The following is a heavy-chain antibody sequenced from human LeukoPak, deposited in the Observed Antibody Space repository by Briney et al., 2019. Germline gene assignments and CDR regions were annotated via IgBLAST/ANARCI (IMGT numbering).Heavy chain of an antibody. CDR2: INHSGST. D-gene: IGHD3-10*01. Sequence: SETLSLTCAVYGGSFSGYYWSWIRQPPGKGPEWIGEINHSGSTNYNPSLKSRVTISVDTSKNQFSLKLSSVTAADTAVYYCARAYYYGSGSYYNGGAYYYYGMDVWGQGTTVTVSS. V-gene: IGHV4-34*01. CDR1: GGSFSGYY. J-gene: IGHJ6*02. CDR3: ARAYYYGSGSYYNGGAYYYYGMDV.